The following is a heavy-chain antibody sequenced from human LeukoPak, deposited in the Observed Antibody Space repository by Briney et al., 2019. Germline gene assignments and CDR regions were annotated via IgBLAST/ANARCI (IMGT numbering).Heavy chain of an antibody. Sequence: GGSLRLSCAASGFTFSDYYMSWIRQAPGKGLEWVSYISSSGSTIYYADSVKGRFTISRDNAKNSLYLQMNSLKTEDTAVYYCTALVPAAPYYMDVWGKGTTVTVSS. D-gene: IGHD2-2*01. CDR2: ISSSGSTI. V-gene: IGHV3-11*01. J-gene: IGHJ6*03. CDR3: TALVPAAPYYMDV. CDR1: GFTFSDYY.